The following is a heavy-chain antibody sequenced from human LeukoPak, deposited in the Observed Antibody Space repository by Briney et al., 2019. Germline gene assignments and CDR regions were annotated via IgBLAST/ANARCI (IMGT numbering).Heavy chain of an antibody. CDR2: ISSSSSYI. D-gene: IGHD5-18*01. V-gene: IGHV3-21*01. Sequence: PGGSLRLSCAASGFTFSSYSMNWDRQAPGKGLEWVSSISSSSSYIYYADSVKGRFTISRDNAKNSLYLQMNSLRAEDTAVYYCARDRVVDTAMVPFDYWGQGTLVTVSS. J-gene: IGHJ4*02. CDR3: ARDRVVDTAMVPFDY. CDR1: GFTFSSYS.